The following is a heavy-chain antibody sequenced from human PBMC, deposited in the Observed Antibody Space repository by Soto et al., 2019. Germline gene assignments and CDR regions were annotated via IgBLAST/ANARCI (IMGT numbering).Heavy chain of an antibody. V-gene: IGHV4-61*01. CDR2: MYYTGVT. Sequence: SETLSLTCPVSGGSVRSGNHFWNWIRQPPGRGLEWLGYMYYTGVTNYNPSLKSRVSMSVDTSKDQFSLNLTSLTAADTAVYYCARGGEPLGYYGLDVWGQGTTVTVSS. CDR3: ARGGEPLGYYGLDV. CDR1: GGSVRSGNHF. J-gene: IGHJ6*02.